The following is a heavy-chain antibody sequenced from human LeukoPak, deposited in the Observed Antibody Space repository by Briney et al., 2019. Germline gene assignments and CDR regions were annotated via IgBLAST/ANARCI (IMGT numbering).Heavy chain of an antibody. J-gene: IGHJ4*02. V-gene: IGHV3-23*01. D-gene: IGHD3-16*01. CDR2: IPGSGDST. CDR1: GFTVSSNY. Sequence: GGSLRLSCAASGFTVSSNYMSWVRQAPGKGLEWVSAIPGSGDSTHYADSVKGRFTISRDNSKNTLYLQMNSLRAEDTAVYHCAKDGPDWGSYFDSWGQGTLVTVSS. CDR3: AKDGPDWGSYFDS.